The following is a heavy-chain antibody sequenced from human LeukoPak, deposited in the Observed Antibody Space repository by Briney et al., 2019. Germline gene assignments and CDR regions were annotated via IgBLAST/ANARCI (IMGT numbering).Heavy chain of an antibody. CDR3: ARAVAGTHWFDP. V-gene: IGHV3-13*01. D-gene: IGHD6-19*01. CDR1: GFTLSSYD. J-gene: IGHJ5*02. Sequence: GGSLRLSCAASGFTLSSYDMHWVRQATGKGLEWVSGIDIPGNTYYPDSVKGRFTMSRESAKNSLYLQMNSLRVGDTAVYYCARAVAGTHWFDPWGQGTLVTVSS. CDR2: IDIPGNT.